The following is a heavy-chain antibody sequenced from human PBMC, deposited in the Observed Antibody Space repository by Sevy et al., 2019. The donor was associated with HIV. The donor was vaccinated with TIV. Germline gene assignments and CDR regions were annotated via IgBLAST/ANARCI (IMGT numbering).Heavy chain of an antibody. J-gene: IGHJ6*02. CDR2: IGDTGTST. CDR1: GFTFRTFA. V-gene: IGHV3-23*01. Sequence: GGSLRLSCAASGFTFRTFAMSWVRQAPGKGLQWVSSIGDTGTSTYYADSVEGRFTISRDNSKNTLYLQMNSLRAEDTAVYYCAKGDRTFYGLDVWGQGTTVTVSS. D-gene: IGHD2-15*01. CDR3: AKGDRTFYGLDV.